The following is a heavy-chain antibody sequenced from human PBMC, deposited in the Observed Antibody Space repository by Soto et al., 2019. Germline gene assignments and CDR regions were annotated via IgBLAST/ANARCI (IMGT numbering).Heavy chain of an antibody. CDR3: ARDRGRSANYDILTGYPNWFDP. J-gene: IGHJ5*02. CDR2: IWYDGSNK. D-gene: IGHD3-9*01. CDR1: GFTFSSYG. Sequence: QVQLVESGGGVVQPGRSLRLSCAASGFTFSSYGMHWVRQSPGKGLEWAAVIWYDGSNKYYADSVKGRFTISRDNSKNTLYLQMNSLRAEDTAVYYCARDRGRSANYDILTGYPNWFDPWGQGTLVTVSS. V-gene: IGHV3-33*01.